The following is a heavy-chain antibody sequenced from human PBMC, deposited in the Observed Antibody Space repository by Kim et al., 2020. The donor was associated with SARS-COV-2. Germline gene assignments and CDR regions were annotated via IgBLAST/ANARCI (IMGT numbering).Heavy chain of an antibody. Sequence: GGSLRLSCAASGFTSSNYEFHWVRQALGKGLEWLAVVSSDGTRKYYADSVKGRFTISRDNSKNTAHLQMNSLTVEDTAVYYCGKDFNNWGQGTMVTVSS. CDR3: GKDFNN. V-gene: IGHV3-33*03. J-gene: IGHJ3*02. CDR1: GFTSSNYE. CDR2: VSSDGTRK.